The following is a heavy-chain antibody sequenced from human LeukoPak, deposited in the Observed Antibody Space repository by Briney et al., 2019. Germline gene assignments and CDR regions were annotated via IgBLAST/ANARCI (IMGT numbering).Heavy chain of an antibody. CDR3: ARDHNKGYYDILTGYYQPASFDY. J-gene: IGHJ4*02. Sequence: ASVKVSCKASGYTFTGYYMHWVRQAPGQGLEWMGWINPNSGGTNYAQKFQGRVTMTRDTSISTAYMELSRLRSDDTAVYYCARDHNKGYYDILTGYYQPASFDYWGQGTLVTVSS. CDR2: INPNSGGT. CDR1: GYTFTGYY. D-gene: IGHD3-9*01. V-gene: IGHV1-2*02.